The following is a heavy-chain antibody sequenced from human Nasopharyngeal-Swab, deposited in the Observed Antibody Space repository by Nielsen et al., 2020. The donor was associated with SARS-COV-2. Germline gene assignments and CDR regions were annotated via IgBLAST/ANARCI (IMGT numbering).Heavy chain of an antibody. V-gene: IGHV1-2*02. Sequence: ASVKVSCKASGYTFTGYYMHLVRQAPGQGLEWMGWINPNSGGTNYAQKFQGRVTMTRDTSISTAYMELSRLRSDDTAVYYCAREEITIFGVVIIRGDGDYYYGMDVWGQGTTVTVSS. CDR1: GYTFTGYY. D-gene: IGHD3-3*01. J-gene: IGHJ6*02. CDR3: AREEITIFGVVIIRGDGDYYYGMDV. CDR2: INPNSGGT.